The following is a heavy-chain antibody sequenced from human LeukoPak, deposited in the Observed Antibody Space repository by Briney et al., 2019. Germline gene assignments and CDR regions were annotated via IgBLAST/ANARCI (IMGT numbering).Heavy chain of an antibody. V-gene: IGHV4-39*07. D-gene: IGHD6-19*01. CDR1: GGSISSSSYY. J-gene: IGHJ6*03. CDR3: ARGASGWYGGGNYFYYYMDV. Sequence: PSETLSLICTVSGGSISSSSYYWGWIRQPPGKGLEWIGSIYYSGSTYYNPSLKSRVTISVDTSKNEFSLKLNSVTAADTAVYYCARGASGWYGGGNYFYYYMDVWGKGTSVTISS. CDR2: IYYSGST.